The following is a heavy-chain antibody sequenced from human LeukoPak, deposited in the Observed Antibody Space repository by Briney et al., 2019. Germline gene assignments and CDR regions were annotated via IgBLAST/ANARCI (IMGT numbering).Heavy chain of an antibody. Sequence: GGSLRLSCAASGFTVSSSYMYWVRQAPGKGLEWVSSITGSGSSTYYADSVKGRFTISRDNSKNTLYVQMNSLRAEDTAVYFCAKPPRVVVVTAFDSWGQGTLVTVSP. J-gene: IGHJ4*02. CDR1: GFTVSSSY. V-gene: IGHV3-23*01. D-gene: IGHD2-21*02. CDR3: AKPPRVVVVTAFDS. CDR2: ITGSGSST.